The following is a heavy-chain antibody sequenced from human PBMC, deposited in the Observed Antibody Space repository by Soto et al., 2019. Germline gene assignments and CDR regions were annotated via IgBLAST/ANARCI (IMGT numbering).Heavy chain of an antibody. J-gene: IGHJ4*02. CDR1: GGSVSSGSYY. D-gene: IGHD2-21*02. CDR2: IYYSGST. Sequence: PSETLSLTCTVPGGSVSSGSYYWSWIRQPPGKGLEWIGYIYYSGSTNYNPSLKSRVTISVDTSKNPFSLKLSSVTAADTAVYYCARSLFWWRQTDPGALDYWGQGTLVTVSS. V-gene: IGHV4-61*01. CDR3: ARSLFWWRQTDPGALDY.